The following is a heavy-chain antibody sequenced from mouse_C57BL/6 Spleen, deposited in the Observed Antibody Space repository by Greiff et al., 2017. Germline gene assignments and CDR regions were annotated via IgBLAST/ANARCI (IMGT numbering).Heavy chain of an antibody. CDR1: GFTFSDYG. D-gene: IGHD4-1*01. J-gene: IGHJ3*01. Sequence: EVHLVESGGGLVQPGGSLKLSCAASGFTFSDYGMAWVRQAPRKGPEWVAFISNLAYSIYYADTVTGRFTISRENAKNTLYLEMSSLRSEDTAMYYCARQAELTGSFAYWGQGTLVTVSA. CDR2: ISNLAYSI. CDR3: ARQAELTGSFAY. V-gene: IGHV5-15*01.